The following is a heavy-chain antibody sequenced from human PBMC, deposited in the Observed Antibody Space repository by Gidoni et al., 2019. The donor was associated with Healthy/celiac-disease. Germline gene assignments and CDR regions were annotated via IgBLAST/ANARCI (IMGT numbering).Heavy chain of an antibody. CDR3: AKGPPALVERRGYYYYGMDV. Sequence: EVQLLESGGGLVQPGGSLRLSCAASGFTFSSYSILWVRQAPGKGLEWVAAISGSGGSTYYADSVKGRFTISRDNSKNTLYLQMNSLRAEDTAVYYCAKGPPALVERRGYYYYGMDVWGQGTTVTVSS. CDR1: GFTFSSYS. J-gene: IGHJ6*02. V-gene: IGHV3-23*01. D-gene: IGHD1-1*01. CDR2: ISGSGGST.